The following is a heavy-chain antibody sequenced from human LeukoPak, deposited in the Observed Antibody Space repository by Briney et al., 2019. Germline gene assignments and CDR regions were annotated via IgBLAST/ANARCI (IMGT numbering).Heavy chain of an antibody. D-gene: IGHD3-10*01. Sequence: ASVKVSCKASGYTFTSYDLNWVRQATGQGLECLGWMNPDSGNTGYAQKFQGRVTMTWDTSISTAYMELSSLRSEDTAIYYCARTLVRGLSGMDVWGQGTSVTVSS. J-gene: IGHJ6*02. CDR2: MNPDSGNT. CDR1: GYTFTSYD. V-gene: IGHV1-8*01. CDR3: ARTLVRGLSGMDV.